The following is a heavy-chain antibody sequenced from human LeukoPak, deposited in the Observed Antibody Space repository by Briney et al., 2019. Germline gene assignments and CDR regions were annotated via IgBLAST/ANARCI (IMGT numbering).Heavy chain of an antibody. CDR1: GFTFSSYS. CDR2: ISSSSYI. D-gene: IGHD3-16*01. V-gene: IGHV3-21*01. Sequence: PGGSLRLSCAASGFTFSSYSMNWVRQAPGKGLEWVSSISSSSYIYYADSVKGRFTISRDNAKNSLYLQMNSLRAEDTAVYYCARDPFREGLRFIWGQGTMVTVSS. CDR3: ARDPFREGLRFI. J-gene: IGHJ3*02.